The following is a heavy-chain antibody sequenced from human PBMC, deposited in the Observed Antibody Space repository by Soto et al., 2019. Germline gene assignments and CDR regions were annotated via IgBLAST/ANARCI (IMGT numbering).Heavy chain of an antibody. CDR3: AREYYGEYYFDY. D-gene: IGHD3-3*01. Sequence: QVQLVQSGAEVKKPGSSVKVSCKASGGTFSSYAISWVRQALGQGLEWMGGIIPIFGTANYAQKFQGRVTITADESTSTADMELSSLRSEDTAVYYCAREYYGEYYFDYWGQGTLVTVSS. J-gene: IGHJ4*02. CDR1: GGTFSSYA. CDR2: IIPIFGTA. V-gene: IGHV1-69*01.